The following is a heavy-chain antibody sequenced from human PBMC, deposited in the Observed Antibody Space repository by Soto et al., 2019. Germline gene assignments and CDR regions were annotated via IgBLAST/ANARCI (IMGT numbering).Heavy chain of an antibody. D-gene: IGHD3-10*01. CDR3: ARGHLSITMVRGAPPADAFDI. J-gene: IGHJ3*02. CDR2: IYYSGST. V-gene: IGHV4-30-4*01. Sequence: NPSETLSLTCTVSGASISSSDYYWSWIRQPPGKGLEWIGYIYYSGSTFYNPSLKSRVTISVDTSKNQFSLKLSSVTAADTAVYYCARGHLSITMVRGAPPADAFDIWAKGQWSPSPQ. CDR1: GASISSSDYY.